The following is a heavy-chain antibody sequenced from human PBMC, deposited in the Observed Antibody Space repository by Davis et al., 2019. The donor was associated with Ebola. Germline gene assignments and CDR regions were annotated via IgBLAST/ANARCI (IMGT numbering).Heavy chain of an antibody. CDR3: ARGVVPAAIRSDY. D-gene: IGHD2-2*02. J-gene: IGHJ4*02. V-gene: IGHV1-69*13. Sequence: SVKVSCKASGGTFSSYAISWVRQAPGQGLEWMGGIIPIFGTANYAQKFQGRVTITADESTSTAYMELSSLRSEDTAVYYCARGVVPAAIRSDYWGQGTLVTVSS. CDR1: GGTFSSYA. CDR2: IIPIFGTA.